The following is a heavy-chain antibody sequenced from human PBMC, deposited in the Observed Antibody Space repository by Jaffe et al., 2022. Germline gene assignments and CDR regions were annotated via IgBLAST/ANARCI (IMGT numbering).Heavy chain of an antibody. J-gene: IGHJ2*01. V-gene: IGHV3-21*01. CDR1: GFTFSSYS. CDR2: ISSSSSYI. Sequence: EVQLVESGGGLVKPGGSLRLSCAASGFTFSSYSMNWVRQAPGKGLEWVSSISSSSSYIYYADSVKGRFTISRDNAKNSLYLQMNSLRAEDTAVYYCARVESTVTTYWYFDLWGRGTLVTVSS. D-gene: IGHD4-17*01. CDR3: ARVESTVTTYWYFDL.